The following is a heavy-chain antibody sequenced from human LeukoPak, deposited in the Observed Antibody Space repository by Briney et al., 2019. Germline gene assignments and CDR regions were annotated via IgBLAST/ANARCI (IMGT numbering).Heavy chain of an antibody. D-gene: IGHD6-13*01. J-gene: IGHJ4*02. CDR1: GFTFTSSA. CDR2: IVVGSGNT. Sequence: ASVKVSCKASGFTFTSSAVQWVRQARGQRFEWIGWIVVGSGNTNYAQKFQERVTITRDMSTSTAYMELSSLRSEDTAVYYCAASRGIAAAYYWGQGTLVTVSS. V-gene: IGHV1-58*01. CDR3: AASRGIAAAYY.